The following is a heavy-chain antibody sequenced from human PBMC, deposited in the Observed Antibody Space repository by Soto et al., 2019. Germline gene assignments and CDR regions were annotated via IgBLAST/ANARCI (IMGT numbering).Heavy chain of an antibody. Sequence: ASVKVSCKASGYTFTHHGISWVRQAPGQGLEWMGWISAYNGDTKYAQELQGRVTLTTESSTSTAYMELRSLRSDDTAVYYCARERATFPDYWGQGTLVTVSS. J-gene: IGHJ4*02. CDR2: ISAYNGDT. V-gene: IGHV1-18*01. CDR3: ARERATFPDY. CDR1: GYTFTHHG. D-gene: IGHD1-26*01.